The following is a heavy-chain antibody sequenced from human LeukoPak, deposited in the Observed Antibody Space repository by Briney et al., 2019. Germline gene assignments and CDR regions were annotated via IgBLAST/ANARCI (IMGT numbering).Heavy chain of an antibody. J-gene: IGHJ4*02. D-gene: IGHD3-22*01. CDR2: IYYSGST. CDR3: ARGIGSGLTSRNFDY. CDR1: GGSISSGGYY. V-gene: IGHV4-31*03. Sequence: SQTLSLTCTVSGGSISSGGYYWSWIRQHPGKGLEWIGYIYYSGSTYYNPSLKSRVTISVDTSKNQFSLKLSSVTAADTAVYYCARGIGSGLTSRNFDYWGQGTLVTVSS.